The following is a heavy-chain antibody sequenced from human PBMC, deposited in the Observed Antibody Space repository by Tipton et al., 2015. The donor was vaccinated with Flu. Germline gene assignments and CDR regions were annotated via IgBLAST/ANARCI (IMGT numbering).Heavy chain of an antibody. V-gene: IGHV1-69*01. CDR1: GGTFSSYS. D-gene: IGHD5-24*01. CDR3: ATRGLRRVFVY. Sequence: QSGAEVKKPGSSVKVSCKASGGTFSSYSINWVRQAPGQGLEWMGGIIPIFGTANYAQKFQGRVTITADESTSTAYMELSSLKSEDTAVYYCATRGLRRVFVYWGQGTLFTVSS. J-gene: IGHJ4*02. CDR2: IIPIFGTA.